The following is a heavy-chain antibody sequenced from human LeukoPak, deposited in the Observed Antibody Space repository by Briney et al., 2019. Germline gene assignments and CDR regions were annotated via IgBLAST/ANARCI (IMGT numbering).Heavy chain of an antibody. D-gene: IGHD1-26*01. CDR1: GFTFSSYG. Sequence: PGGSLRLSCEASGFTFSSYGMHWVRQAPGKGLEWVAVIWYDGSNKYYADSVKGRFTISRDNSKNTLYLQMNSLRAEDTAVYYCARGGASVADYYFDYWGQGTLVTVSS. J-gene: IGHJ4*02. CDR3: ARGGASVADYYFDY. CDR2: IWYDGSNK. V-gene: IGHV3-33*01.